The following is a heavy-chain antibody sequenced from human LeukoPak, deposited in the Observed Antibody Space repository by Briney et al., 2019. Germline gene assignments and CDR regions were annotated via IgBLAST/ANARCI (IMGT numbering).Heavy chain of an antibody. CDR1: GFTVSSNY. CDR3: AKDGADYDSDYFDY. CDR2: IYSGGST. J-gene: IGHJ4*02. V-gene: IGHV3-66*01. D-gene: IGHD3-3*01. Sequence: GGSLRLSCVVSGFTVSSNYMSWVRQAPGKGLEWVSVIYSGGSTYYADSVKGRFAISRDNSKNTLYLQMNSLRAEDTAVYYCAKDGADYDSDYFDYWGQGTLVTVSS.